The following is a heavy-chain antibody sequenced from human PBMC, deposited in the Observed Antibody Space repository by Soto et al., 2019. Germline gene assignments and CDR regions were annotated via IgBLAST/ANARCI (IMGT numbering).Heavy chain of an antibody. J-gene: IGHJ4*02. CDR3: AKEAGRIFDY. Sequence: PGGSLRLSCAASGFTFSTYAMSWVRQAPGKWLEWVSSITGSGGTTYYADSGKGRFTISRDNSKNTLYLQMNSLRDEDTAAYHCAKEAGRIFDYWGQGXLVTVYS. CDR1: GFTFSTYA. D-gene: IGHD3-10*01. V-gene: IGHV3-23*01. CDR2: ITGSGGTT.